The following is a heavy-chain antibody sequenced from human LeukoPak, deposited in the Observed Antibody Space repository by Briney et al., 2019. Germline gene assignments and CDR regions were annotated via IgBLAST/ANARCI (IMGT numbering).Heavy chain of an antibody. V-gene: IGHV4-59*01. J-gene: IGHJ4*02. CDR1: LDSPTIYY. D-gene: IGHD1-1*01. Sequence: PLETLCLTRALSLDSPTIYYWSWSRQPPRKGGVWIMYIYYRGNTNSNPSLRSRVTMAVDTSKNQFSLKVSSVAAAAAAVYYCARAGNNWSFDYWGQGTLVTVSS. CDR3: ARAGNNWSFDY. CDR2: IYYRGNT.